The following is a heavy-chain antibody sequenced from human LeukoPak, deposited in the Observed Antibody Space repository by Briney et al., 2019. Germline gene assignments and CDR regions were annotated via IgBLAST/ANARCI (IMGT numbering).Heavy chain of an antibody. J-gene: IGHJ4*01. D-gene: IGHD3-10*01. CDR3: AREEEGGSYDH. Sequence: ASVRDSSVASGYTFTDYYMRWVRQAPGQGLEWRGIIRHSVGTIYAQKFQGRVAMTGDTSTSTVYMELSSLRSEDTALYYCAREEEGGSYDHWGQGTLVTVSS. V-gene: IGHV1-46*01. CDR2: IRHSVGT. CDR1: GYTFTDYY.